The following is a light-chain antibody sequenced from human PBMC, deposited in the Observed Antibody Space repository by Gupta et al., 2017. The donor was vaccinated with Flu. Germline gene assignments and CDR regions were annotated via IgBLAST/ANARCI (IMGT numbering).Light chain of an antibody. CDR2: DVK. J-gene: IGLJ3*02. CDR3: SSDSTSASRV. CDR1: SSDFGDHNY. V-gene: IGLV2-14*03. Sequence: QSALTQPASLSGSPGQSITISCTGTSSDFGDHNYVSCYQHHPGNAPKLIIYDVKNRAAGVAHRFSGSKAGNTASLTISGLQAEDEADYYCSSDSTSASRVFGGGTKLTVL.